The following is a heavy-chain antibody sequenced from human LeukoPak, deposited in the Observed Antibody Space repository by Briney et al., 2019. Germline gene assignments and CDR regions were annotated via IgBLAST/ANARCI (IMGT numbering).Heavy chain of an antibody. J-gene: IGHJ4*02. Sequence: GASVKVSCKASEYTFTAYYMHWVRQAPGQGLEWMGWINPNSGDTNYAQEFQGRVTMTRDTSISTAYIDLNTLTSDDTAVYYCAREGYSSSWRGYYFDFWGQGTLVTVSS. D-gene: IGHD6-13*01. CDR2: INPNSGDT. CDR1: EYTFTAYY. CDR3: AREGYSSSWRGYYFDF. V-gene: IGHV1-2*02.